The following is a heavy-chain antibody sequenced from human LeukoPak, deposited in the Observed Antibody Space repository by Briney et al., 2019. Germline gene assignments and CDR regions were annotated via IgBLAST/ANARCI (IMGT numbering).Heavy chain of an antibody. Sequence: GRSLRLSCAASGFTFSSYAMHWVRQAPGKGLEWVAVISYGGSNKYYADSVKGRFTISRDNSKNTLYLQMNSLRAEDTAVYYCARLNYDILTGYYNFDYWGQGTLVTVSS. CDR3: ARLNYDILTGYYNFDY. V-gene: IGHV3-30-3*01. D-gene: IGHD3-9*01. CDR1: GFTFSSYA. CDR2: ISYGGSNK. J-gene: IGHJ4*02.